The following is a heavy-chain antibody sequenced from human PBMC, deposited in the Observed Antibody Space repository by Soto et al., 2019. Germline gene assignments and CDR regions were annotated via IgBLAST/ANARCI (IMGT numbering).Heavy chain of an antibody. D-gene: IGHD1-1*01. J-gene: IGHJ4*02. CDR3: ARDPTTRYYFDY. Sequence: ESGGGVVQPGRSLRLSCAASGFTFRSFAMDWVRQAPGKGLEWVAVISYDGNNKYYAESVKGRFTISRDNSKNTLYLEMSSLRPEDTAVYYCARDPTTRYYFDYWGQGTLVTVSS. CDR1: GFTFRSFA. V-gene: IGHV3-30-3*01. CDR2: ISYDGNNK.